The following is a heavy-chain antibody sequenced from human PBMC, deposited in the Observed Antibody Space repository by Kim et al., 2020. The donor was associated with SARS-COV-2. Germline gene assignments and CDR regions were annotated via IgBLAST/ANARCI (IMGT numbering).Heavy chain of an antibody. J-gene: IGHJ6*03. D-gene: IGHD2-2*01. CDR1: GYTFTSYD. V-gene: IGHV1-8*01. Sequence: ASVKVSCKASGYTFTSYDINWVRQATGQGLEWMGWMNPNSGNTGYAQKFQGRVTMTRNTSISTAYMELSSLRSEDTAVYYCARESIVVVPAAMSDYYYYYYMDVWGKGTTVTVSS. CDR3: ARESIVVVPAAMSDYYYYYYMDV. CDR2: MNPNSGNT.